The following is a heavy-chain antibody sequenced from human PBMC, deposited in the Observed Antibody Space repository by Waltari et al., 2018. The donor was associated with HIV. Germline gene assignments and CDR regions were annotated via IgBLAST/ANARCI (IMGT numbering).Heavy chain of an antibody. Sequence: VQLVQSGAEVKRPGSSVKVSCKASGGSLTPYAISWVRLAPGQGLEWLGRIIPRGNKVHYAKRCQSRFTITADKSTSTIYMEVISLRSEDTAVFYCVRSQSLSYAPYPYGHSRVFYAMDVWGQGTTVTVSS. CDR1: GGSLTPYA. D-gene: IGHD5-18*01. CDR2: IIPRGNKV. CDR3: VRSQSLSYAPYPYGHSRVFYAMDV. J-gene: IGHJ6*02. V-gene: IGHV1-69*04.